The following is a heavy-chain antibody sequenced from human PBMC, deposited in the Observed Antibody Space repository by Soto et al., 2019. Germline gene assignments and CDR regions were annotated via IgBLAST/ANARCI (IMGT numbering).Heavy chain of an antibody. J-gene: IGHJ4*02. CDR3: ATLGGYTFGTADFDY. D-gene: IGHD5-18*01. CDR1: GYTFTSYG. V-gene: IGHV1-18*01. Sequence: ASVKVSCKASGYTFTSYGISWVRQAPGQGLEWMGWISAYNGNTNYAQKLQGRVTMTTDTSTSTAYMELRSLRSDDTAVYYCATLGGYTFGTADFDYWGPGTLVTVSS. CDR2: ISAYNGNT.